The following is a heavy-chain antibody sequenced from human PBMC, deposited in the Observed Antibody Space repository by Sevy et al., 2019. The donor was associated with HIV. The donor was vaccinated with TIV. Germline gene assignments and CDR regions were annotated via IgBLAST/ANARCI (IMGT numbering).Heavy chain of an antibody. CDR1: GFTFSSYA. Sequence: GGSLRLSCAASGFTFSSYAMSWVRQAPGKGLEWVSAISGSGGSTYYADSVKGRFTISRDNSKNTRYLQMNSLRAGDTAVYYCAKGGIDGYNWPEAFDIWGQGTMVTVSS. CDR2: ISGSGGST. J-gene: IGHJ3*02. D-gene: IGHD5-12*01. V-gene: IGHV3-23*01. CDR3: AKGGIDGYNWPEAFDI.